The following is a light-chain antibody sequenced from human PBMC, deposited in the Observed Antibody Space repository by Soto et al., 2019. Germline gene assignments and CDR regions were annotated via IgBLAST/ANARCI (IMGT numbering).Light chain of an antibody. CDR1: QSISSY. CDR2: TAS. CDR3: QQSYSTPRT. J-gene: IGKJ2*01. Sequence: DIQMTQSPSSLSASVGDRVTITCRASQSISSYLNWYQQKPGKASKLLIYTASSLQSGVPSRFSGSGSGTDFTRTISSLQPEDFATYYCQQSYSTPRTFGQGTKLEIK. V-gene: IGKV1-39*01.